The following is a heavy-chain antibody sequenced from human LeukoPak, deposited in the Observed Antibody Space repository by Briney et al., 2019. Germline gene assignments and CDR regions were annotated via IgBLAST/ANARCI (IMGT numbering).Heavy chain of an antibody. Sequence: GGSLRLSCAASGFIFSTYSMNGVRQAPGKGLEWVSSISSSSSHIYYADSVKGRLTISRDNAKNSLYLQIYSLRAQDTAVYYCARDTRFGALYDSSYHGMDVWGKGTTVTVSS. V-gene: IGHV3-21*01. CDR2: ISSSSSHI. J-gene: IGHJ6*04. CDR1: GFIFSTYS. D-gene: IGHD3-10*01. CDR3: ARDTRFGALYDSSYHGMDV.